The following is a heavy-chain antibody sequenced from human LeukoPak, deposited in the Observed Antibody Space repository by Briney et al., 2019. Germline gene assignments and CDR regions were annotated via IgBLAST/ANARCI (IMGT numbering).Heavy chain of an antibody. J-gene: IGHJ4*02. D-gene: IGHD6-13*01. V-gene: IGHV3-53*01. Sequence: GGSLRLSCAASGFIVSTYYMNWVRQAPGKGLEWVSVIYSGGSTNYADSVKGRFTISRDNSKNTLYLQMNSLRAEDTAVYYCARESGIAAAHFDYWGQGTLVTVSS. CDR2: IYSGGST. CDR1: GFIVSTYY. CDR3: ARESGIAAAHFDY.